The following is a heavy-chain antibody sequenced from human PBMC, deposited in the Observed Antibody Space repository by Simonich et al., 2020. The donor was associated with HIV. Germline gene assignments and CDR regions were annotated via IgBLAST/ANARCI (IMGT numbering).Heavy chain of an antibody. J-gene: IGHJ4*02. CDR3: AKDRYSSSSGSFDY. CDR2: ISWNSGSI. D-gene: IGHD6-6*01. CDR1: GFTFDDYA. V-gene: IGHV3-9*03. Sequence: EVQLVESGGGLVQPGRSLRLSCAASGFTFDDYAMDWVRQAHWKGREWVSGISWNSGSIGYADSVKGRFTISRDNAKNSLYLQMNSLRAEDMALYYCAKDRYSSSSGSFDYWGQGTLVTVSS.